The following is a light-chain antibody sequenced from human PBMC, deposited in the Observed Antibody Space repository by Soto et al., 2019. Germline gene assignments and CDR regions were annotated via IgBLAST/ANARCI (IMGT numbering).Light chain of an antibody. CDR1: QSISSY. CDR2: AAS. J-gene: IGKJ1*01. CDR3: QQSYSLWT. V-gene: IGKV1-39*01. Sequence: DIQMTQSPSSLSASVGDRVTITCRASQSISSYLNWYQQKPGKAPKLLIYAASSLQSGVPSRFSGSGSGTGFTLTISSLQPEDFATYYCQQSYSLWTFGQGTKVDIK.